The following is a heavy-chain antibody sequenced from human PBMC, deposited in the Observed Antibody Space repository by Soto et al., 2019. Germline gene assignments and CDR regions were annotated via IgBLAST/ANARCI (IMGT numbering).Heavy chain of an antibody. CDR2: IYHSGST. V-gene: IGHV4-4*02. Sequence: PSETLSLTCAVSGGSISSSNWWSWVRQPPGKGLEWIGEIYHSGSTNYNPSLKSRVTISVDKSKNQFSLKLSSVTAADTAVYYCAKTAYDFWSGYPPGYYYGMDVWGQGTTVTVSS. CDR1: GGSISSSNW. CDR3: AKTAYDFWSGYPPGYYYGMDV. J-gene: IGHJ6*02. D-gene: IGHD3-3*01.